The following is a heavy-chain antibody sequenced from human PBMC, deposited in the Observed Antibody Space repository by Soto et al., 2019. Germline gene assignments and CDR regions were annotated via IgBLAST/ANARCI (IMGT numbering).Heavy chain of an antibody. CDR2: ISGSGGST. J-gene: IGHJ4*02. D-gene: IGHD1-26*01. CDR1: GFTFSSYA. V-gene: IGHV3-23*01. Sequence: EVQLLESGGGLVQPGGSPRLSCAASGFTFSSYAMRWVRQAPVKGLEWVSAISGSGGSTYYADSVKGRFTISRDNSKNTLYLQMNSLRAEDTGVYYCARRGSGSYYDYWGQGTLVTVSS. CDR3: ARRGSGSYYDY.